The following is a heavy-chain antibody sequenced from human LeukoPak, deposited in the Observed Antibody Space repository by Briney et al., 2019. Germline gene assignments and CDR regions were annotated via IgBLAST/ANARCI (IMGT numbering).Heavy chain of an antibody. CDR3: ASTEQRFLEWLYAFDI. V-gene: IGHV1-2*02. Sequence: ASVKVSCKASGYTFTGYYMHWVRQAPGQGLEWMGWINPNSGGTNYAQKFQGRVTITADKSTSTAYMELSSLRSEDTAVYYCASTEQRFLEWLYAFDIWGQGTMVTVSS. CDR2: INPNSGGT. CDR1: GYTFTGYY. D-gene: IGHD3-3*01. J-gene: IGHJ3*02.